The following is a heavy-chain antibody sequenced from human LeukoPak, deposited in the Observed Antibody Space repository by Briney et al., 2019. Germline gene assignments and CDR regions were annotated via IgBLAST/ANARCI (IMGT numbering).Heavy chain of an antibody. CDR3: ARLSSGWYSGVGFIDY. CDR1: GYTFTGYY. D-gene: IGHD6-19*01. CDR2: INPSGGST. Sequence: ASVKVSCKASGYTFTGYYVHWVRQAPGQGLEWMGIINPSGGSTSYAQKFQGRVTMTRDTSTSTVYMELSSLRSEDTAVYYCARLSSGWYSGVGFIDYWGQGTLVTVSS. J-gene: IGHJ4*02. V-gene: IGHV1-46*01.